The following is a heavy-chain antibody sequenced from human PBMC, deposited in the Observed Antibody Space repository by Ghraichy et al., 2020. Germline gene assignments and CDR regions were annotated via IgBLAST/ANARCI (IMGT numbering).Heavy chain of an antibody. Sequence: GGSLRLSCAASGFTFSSSGMHWVRQAPGKGLEWVAVISDDGSYKESIDSVEGRFTISRDNSKNILYLQMSSLRAEDTAVYYCAKGCPRGTVCFLIDYWGQGALVTVSS. CDR1: GFTFSSSG. V-gene: IGHV3-30*18. CDR2: ISDDGSYK. D-gene: IGHD1-26*01. J-gene: IGHJ4*02. CDR3: AKGCPRGTVCFLIDY.